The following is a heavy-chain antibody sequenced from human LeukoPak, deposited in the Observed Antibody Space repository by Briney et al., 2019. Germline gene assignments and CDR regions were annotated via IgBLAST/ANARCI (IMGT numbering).Heavy chain of an antibody. Sequence: SVNVSCKASGGTFSIYAISWVRPAPGQGPEWMGGIIPIFGTANYAQKFQGRVTITADESTSTAYMELSSLRSEDTAVYYCARGSIRDLYYFDYWGQGTLVTVSS. V-gene: IGHV1-69*13. CDR3: ARGSIRDLYYFDY. CDR1: GGTFSIYA. J-gene: IGHJ4*02. CDR2: IIPIFGTA.